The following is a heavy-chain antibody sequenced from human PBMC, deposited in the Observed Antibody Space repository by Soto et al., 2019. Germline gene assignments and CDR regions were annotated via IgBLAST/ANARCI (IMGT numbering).Heavy chain of an antibody. J-gene: IGHJ6*02. V-gene: IGHV3-13*01. Sequence: EVQLVESGGGLVQPGGSLRLSCAASGFGFNGYDMHWVRQAPGKNLEWVAAISTAGDTYYLGSVKGRFTISREDAKNSLSLPMNSLRVGDTAVYYCARGGDRFDGMDVWGQGTTVTVSS. CDR3: ARGGDRFDGMDV. CDR1: GFGFNGYD. CDR2: ISTAGDT. D-gene: IGHD3-16*01.